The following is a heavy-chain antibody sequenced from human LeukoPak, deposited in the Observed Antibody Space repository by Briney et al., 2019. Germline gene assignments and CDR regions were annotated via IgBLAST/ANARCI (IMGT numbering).Heavy chain of an antibody. CDR1: GFTFSSYE. V-gene: IGHV3-48*03. CDR2: ISSSGSTI. Sequence: GGSLRLSCAASGFTFSSYEMNWVRQAPGKGLEWVSYISSSGSTIYYADSVKGRFTISRDNAKNSLYLQMNGVRAEDTAVYYCASTTRAEGRIAVAGTPFDYWGQGTLVTVSS. J-gene: IGHJ4*02. CDR3: ASTTRAEGRIAVAGTPFDY. D-gene: IGHD6-19*01.